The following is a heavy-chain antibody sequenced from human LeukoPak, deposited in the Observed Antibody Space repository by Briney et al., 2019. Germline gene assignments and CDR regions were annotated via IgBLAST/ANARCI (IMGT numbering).Heavy chain of an antibody. D-gene: IGHD4-23*01. CDR1: GFTFSSYS. V-gene: IGHV3-21*01. CDR3: ARAAGGGNSLNWFDP. J-gene: IGHJ5*02. CDR2: ISSSSSSYI. Sequence: GGSLRLSCAASGFTFSSYSMNWVRQAPGKGLEWVSSISSSSSSYIYYADSVKGRFTISRDNAKNSLYLQMNSLRAEDTAVYYCARAAGGGNSLNWFDPWGQGTLVTVSS.